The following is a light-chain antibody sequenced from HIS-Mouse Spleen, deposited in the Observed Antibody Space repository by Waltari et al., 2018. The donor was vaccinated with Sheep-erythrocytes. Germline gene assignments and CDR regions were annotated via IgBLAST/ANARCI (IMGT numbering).Light chain of an antibody. CDR2: EVS. CDR1: SSDVGGYNY. CDR3: SSYAGSNNLEV. V-gene: IGLV2-8*01. Sequence: QSALTQPPSASGSPGQSVTISCTGTSSDVGGYNYVSWYQQHPGKAPKLLIYEVSKRPPGVPDRFSGSKSGNTASLTVSGLQAEDEADYYCSSYAGSNNLEVFGGGTKLTVL. J-gene: IGLJ2*01.